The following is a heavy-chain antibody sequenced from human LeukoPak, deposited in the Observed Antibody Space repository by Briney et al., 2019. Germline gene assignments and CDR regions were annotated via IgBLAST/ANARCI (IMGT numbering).Heavy chain of an antibody. CDR2: INHSGST. CDR1: GGSFRGFY. D-gene: IGHD6-19*01. CDR3: SSSGWYRGY. J-gene: IGHJ4*02. V-gene: IGHV4-34*01. Sequence: SETLSLTCAVYGGSFRGFYWSWIRQPPGKGLEWIGEINHSGSTSYNPSLKTRVTISVDTSKNQFSLKLSSVTAADTAVYYCSSSGWYRGYWGQGTLVTVSS.